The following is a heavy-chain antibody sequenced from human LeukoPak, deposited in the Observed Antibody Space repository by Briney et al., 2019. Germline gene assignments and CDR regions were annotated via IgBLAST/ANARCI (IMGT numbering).Heavy chain of an antibody. Sequence: GGSLRLSCAASGFTFSSYAMHWVRQAPGKGLEWVAVISYDGSNKYYADSVKGRFTISRDISKNTLYLQMNSLRAEDTAVCYCARGVDSGSSLDYWGQGTLVTVSS. CDR1: GFTFSSYA. V-gene: IGHV3-30*04. CDR3: ARGVDSGSSLDY. CDR2: ISYDGSNK. J-gene: IGHJ4*02. D-gene: IGHD1-26*01.